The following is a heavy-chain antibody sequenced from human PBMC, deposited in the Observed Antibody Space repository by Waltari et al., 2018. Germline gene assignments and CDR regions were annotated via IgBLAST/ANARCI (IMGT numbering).Heavy chain of an antibody. CDR3: ASTGYYYDSSGP. Sequence: QLQLQESGPGLVKPSETLSLTCTVSGGSISSSSYYWGWIRQPPGKGLEWIGSIYYSGSTYYNPSLKSRVTLSVDTSKNQFSLKLSSVTAADTAVYYCASTGYYYDSSGPWGQGTLVTVSS. D-gene: IGHD3-22*01. CDR1: GGSISSSSYY. CDR2: IYYSGST. V-gene: IGHV4-39*01. J-gene: IGHJ5*02.